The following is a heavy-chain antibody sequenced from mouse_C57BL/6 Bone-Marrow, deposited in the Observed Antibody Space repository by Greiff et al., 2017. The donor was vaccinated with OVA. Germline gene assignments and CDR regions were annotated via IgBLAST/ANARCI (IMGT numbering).Heavy chain of an antibody. J-gene: IGHJ4*01. Sequence: QVQLKQPGAELVKPGASVKMSCKASGYTFTSYWITWVQQRPGQGLEWIGDIYPGSGSTNYNEKFKSKATLTVDTSSSTAYMQLSSLTSEDSAVYDGARNSLYLYYAMDYWGQGTSVTVSS. D-gene: IGHD5-5*01. V-gene: IGHV1-55*01. CDR1: GYTFTSYW. CDR2: IYPGSGST. CDR3: ARNSLYLYYAMDY.